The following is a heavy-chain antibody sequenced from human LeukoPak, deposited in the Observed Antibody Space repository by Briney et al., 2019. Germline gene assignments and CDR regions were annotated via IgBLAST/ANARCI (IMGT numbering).Heavy chain of an antibody. D-gene: IGHD3-22*01. CDR2: IWYDGSNK. CDR3: ARDGSITMTRVFDY. Sequence: GGSLRLSCAASGFTFSSYGMHWVRQAPGKGLEWVAVIWYDGSNKYYADSVKGRFTISRDNSKNTLYLQMNSLRVEDTAVYYCARDGSITMTRVFDYWGQGTLVTVSS. CDR1: GFTFSSYG. J-gene: IGHJ4*02. V-gene: IGHV3-33*01.